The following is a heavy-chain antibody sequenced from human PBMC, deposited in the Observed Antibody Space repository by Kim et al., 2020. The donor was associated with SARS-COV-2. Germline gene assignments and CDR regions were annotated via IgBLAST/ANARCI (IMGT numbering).Heavy chain of an antibody. J-gene: IGHJ4*02. CDR1: GFTFSSYS. Sequence: GGSLRLSCAASGFTFSSYSMNWVRQAPGKGLEWVSYISSISSTIYYADSVKGRFTISRDNAKNSLYLQMNSLRDEDTAVYYWARETYDYIWGSYRYLFDYWGQGTLVTVSS. CDR3: ARETYDYIWGSYRYLFDY. CDR2: ISSISSTI. D-gene: IGHD3-16*02. V-gene: IGHV3-48*02.